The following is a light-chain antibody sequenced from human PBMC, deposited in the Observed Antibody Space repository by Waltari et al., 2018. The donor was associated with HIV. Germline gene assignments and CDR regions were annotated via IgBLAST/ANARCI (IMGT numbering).Light chain of an antibody. CDR2: GNT. CDR3: QSYDSSLTGSV. J-gene: IGLJ2*01. Sequence: QSVLTQPPSVSGAPGQRVTISCPGSSSNIGAGYDVHWYQQLPGTAPNLLIYGNTNRPAGVPDRFSGSKSGTSPSLAITGLQAEDEADYYCQSYDSSLTGSVFGGGTKLTVL. V-gene: IGLV1-40*01. CDR1: SSNIGAGYD.